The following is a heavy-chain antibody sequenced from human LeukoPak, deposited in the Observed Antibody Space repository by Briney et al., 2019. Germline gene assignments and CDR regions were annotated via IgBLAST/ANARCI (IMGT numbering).Heavy chain of an antibody. CDR1: GYTFTSYY. V-gene: IGHV1-46*01. CDR2: INPSDGST. J-gene: IGHJ4*02. Sequence: ASVKVSCKASGYTFTSYYMHWVRQAPGQGLEWMGIINPSDGSTSYAQKFQGRVTMTRDTSTSTVYMELSSLRSEDTAVYYCARDSWDDVSFDYWGQGTLVTVSS. CDR3: ARDSWDDVSFDY. D-gene: IGHD1-1*01.